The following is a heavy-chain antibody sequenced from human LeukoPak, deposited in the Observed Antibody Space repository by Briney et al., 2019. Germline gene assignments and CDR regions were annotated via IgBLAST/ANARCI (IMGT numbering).Heavy chain of an antibody. D-gene: IGHD3-3*01. Sequence: PSETLSLTCTFSGVSISSYYWNWIRQPAGKGLEWIGRIYTSGSTNFNPSLKSRVTMSVDTSKNQFSLKLSSVTAADTAVYYCARGGVVTQPGYFQHWGQGTLVTVSS. J-gene: IGHJ1*01. CDR1: GVSISSYY. CDR2: IYTSGST. CDR3: ARGGVVTQPGYFQH. V-gene: IGHV4-4*07.